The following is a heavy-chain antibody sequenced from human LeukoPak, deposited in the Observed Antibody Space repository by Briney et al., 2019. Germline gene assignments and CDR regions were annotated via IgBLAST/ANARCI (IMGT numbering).Heavy chain of an antibody. V-gene: IGHV4-38-2*02. CDR3: ARGKAYYDILTGLGDYYFDY. D-gene: IGHD3-9*01. J-gene: IGHJ4*02. CDR2: IYHSGST. Sequence: SATLSLTCTVSGYSISSGYYWGWIRQPPGKGLEWIGSIYHSGSTYYNPSLKSRVTISVDTSKNQFSLKLSSVTAADTAVYYCARGKAYYDILTGLGDYYFDYWGQGTLVTVSS. CDR1: GYSISSGYY.